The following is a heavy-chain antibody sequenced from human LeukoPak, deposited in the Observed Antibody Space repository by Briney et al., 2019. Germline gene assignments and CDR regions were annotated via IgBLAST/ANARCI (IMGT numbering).Heavy chain of an antibody. CDR1: GFTFSGDW. Sequence: GGSLRLSCAVSGFTFSGDWMHRVRQAPGKGLEWVSSISGSGSYIYYADSVKGRFTISRDNAKNSLYLQMNSLRAEDTAVYYCASEPLGYCSGGSCYRTDYWGQGTLVTVSS. D-gene: IGHD2-15*01. V-gene: IGHV3-21*01. J-gene: IGHJ4*02. CDR3: ASEPLGYCSGGSCYRTDY. CDR2: ISGSGSYI.